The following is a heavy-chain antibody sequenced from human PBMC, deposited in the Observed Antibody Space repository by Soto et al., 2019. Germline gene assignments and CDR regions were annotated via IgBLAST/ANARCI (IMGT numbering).Heavy chain of an antibody. J-gene: IGHJ4*02. CDR2: INHSGST. Sequence: SEALSLTNAVYGGSSSGYYWTGIRQPPETGQEWIGEINHSGSTNYNPSLKSRVTITVDTSKNKFSMKLTTVTAADTAVYYCAGGEIRGLLAFWGQGTLVTVSS. D-gene: IGHD3-3*02. CDR3: AGGEIRGLLAF. CDR1: GGSSSGYY. V-gene: IGHV4-34*01.